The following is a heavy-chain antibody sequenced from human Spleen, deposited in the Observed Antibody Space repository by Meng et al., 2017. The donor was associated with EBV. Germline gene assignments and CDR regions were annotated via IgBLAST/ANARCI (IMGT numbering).Heavy chain of an antibody. CDR2: LIPYFGAA. Sequence: QVRVVRSGGGVKRPGSSVKVSFKTSGIPFSHSAVSWVRQAPGQGLEWLGGLIPYFGAANYAPKFEGRVTIIADDSTRTHYLELTSLRSDDSGMYYCASESGRGYTPDYWGQGTLVTVSS. CDR1: GIPFSHSA. CDR3: ASESGRGYTPDY. D-gene: IGHD3-10*01. J-gene: IGHJ4*02. V-gene: IGHV1-69*13.